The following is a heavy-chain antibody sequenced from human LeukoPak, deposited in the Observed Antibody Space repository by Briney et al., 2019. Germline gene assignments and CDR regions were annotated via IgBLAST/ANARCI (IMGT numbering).Heavy chain of an antibody. J-gene: IGHJ6*04. V-gene: IGHV4-34*01. CDR2: INHSGST. CDR3: ARGPRITMVRGAIRVPLDV. D-gene: IGHD3-10*01. Sequence: SETLSLTCAVYSGSFSGYYWSWIRQPPGKGLEWIGEINHSGSTNYNPSLKSRVTISVDTSKNQFSLKLSSVTAADTAVYYCARGPRITMVRGAIRVPLDVWGKGTTVTVSS. CDR1: SGSFSGYY.